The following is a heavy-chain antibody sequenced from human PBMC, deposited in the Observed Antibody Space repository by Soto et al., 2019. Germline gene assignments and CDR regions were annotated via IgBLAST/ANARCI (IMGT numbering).Heavy chain of an antibody. Sequence: EVQLVESGGGLVQPGGSLRLSCEASGFTFRNYDMHWVGQGTGKGLEWVSGISAAGDPDYADSVEGRFTISRENAQISFFLQMNSLRVGDTAVYYCARTDRDFYGLDVWGQGTTVIVSS. CDR2: ISAAGDP. CDR3: ARTDRDFYGLDV. CDR1: GFTFRNYD. J-gene: IGHJ6*02. V-gene: IGHV3-13*05.